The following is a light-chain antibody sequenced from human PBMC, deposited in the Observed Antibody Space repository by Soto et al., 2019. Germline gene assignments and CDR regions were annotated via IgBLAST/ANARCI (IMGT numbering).Light chain of an antibody. CDR3: CSYAGSSTWV. CDR1: SSVVGTYNL. Sequence: QSALTQPASVSGSPGQSITISCTGTSSVVGTYNLVSWYQQHPGKAPKLMIYEDTRRPSGVSDRFSGSKSGNTASLTISGLQAEDEANYYCCSYAGSSTWVFGGGTKLTVL. CDR2: EDT. V-gene: IGLV2-23*01. J-gene: IGLJ3*02.